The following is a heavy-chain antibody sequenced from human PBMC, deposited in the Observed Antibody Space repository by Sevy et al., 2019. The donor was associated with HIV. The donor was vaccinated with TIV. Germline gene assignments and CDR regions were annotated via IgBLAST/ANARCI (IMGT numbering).Heavy chain of an antibody. CDR3: ARDTGGIGMDV. CDR2: IKQDGSEK. J-gene: IGHJ6*02. V-gene: IGHV3-7*01. Sequence: GGPLRLSCAASGFTFSSHGLSWVGKAPGKGLEWVANIKQDGSEKYYVDSVKGRFTISRDNAKNSLSLQMNSLRAEDTAVYYCARDTGGIGMDVWGQGTTVTVSS. D-gene: IGHD6-13*01. CDR1: GFTFSSHG.